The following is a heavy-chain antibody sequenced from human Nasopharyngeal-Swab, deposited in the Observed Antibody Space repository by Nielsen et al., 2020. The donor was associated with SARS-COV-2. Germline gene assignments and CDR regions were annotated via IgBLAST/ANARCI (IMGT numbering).Heavy chain of an antibody. CDR1: GFTFSNYA. Sequence: GGSLRLSCAASGFTFSNYAMNWVRQAPGKGLEWLSYISSSGSTIYYADSVKGRFTISRDNAKESLYLQMNSLRAEDTAVYYCAREGGIAAAGHDYWGQGTLVTVSS. J-gene: IGHJ4*02. CDR3: AREGGIAAAGHDY. CDR2: ISSSGSTI. V-gene: IGHV3-48*03. D-gene: IGHD6-13*01.